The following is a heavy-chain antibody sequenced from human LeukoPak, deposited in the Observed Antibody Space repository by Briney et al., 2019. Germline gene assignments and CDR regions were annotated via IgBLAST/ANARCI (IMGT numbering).Heavy chain of an antibody. Sequence: GGSLRLSCAASGFTFSSYSMNWVRQAPGKGLEWVSSISSSSSYIYYADSVKGRFTISRDNAKNSLYLQMNSLRAEDTAVYYCARDYGYSCGYTDYWGQGTLVTVSS. CDR2: ISSSSSYI. CDR3: ARDYGYSCGYTDY. J-gene: IGHJ4*02. D-gene: IGHD5-18*01. CDR1: GFTFSSYS. V-gene: IGHV3-21*01.